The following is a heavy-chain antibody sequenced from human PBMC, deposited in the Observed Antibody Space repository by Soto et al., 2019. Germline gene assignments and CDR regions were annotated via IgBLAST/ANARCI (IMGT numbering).Heavy chain of an antibody. J-gene: IGHJ4*02. CDR1: GFSVSARGVG. Sequence: SGPTLVNPTQTLTLTCALSGFSVSARGVGVGWIRQPPGKALEWLAIIYWNDDKLYRPSLQSRLTITKDTSKNQVVLTMTNMDPVDTATYYCAHSPWGAAPDYWGQGTPVTVSS. D-gene: IGHD3-16*01. V-gene: IGHV2-5*01. CDR2: IYWNDDK. CDR3: AHSPWGAAPDY.